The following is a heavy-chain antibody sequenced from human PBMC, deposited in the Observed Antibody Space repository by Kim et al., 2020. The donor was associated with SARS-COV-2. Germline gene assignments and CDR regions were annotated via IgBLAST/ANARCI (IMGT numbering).Heavy chain of an antibody. CDR2: ISGRGDTT. V-gene: IGHV3-23*01. CDR1: GFTFSPYA. J-gene: IGHJ6*02. D-gene: IGHD2-8*01. CDR3: AKTLYGGMDV. Sequence: GGSLRLSCAASGFTFSPYAMTCVRQAPGKGLECVSGISGRGDTTFYADSVEGRITISRDNPTNTLYLQMNSLRADDTAVYYCAKTLYGGMDVWAQGTMVTDSS.